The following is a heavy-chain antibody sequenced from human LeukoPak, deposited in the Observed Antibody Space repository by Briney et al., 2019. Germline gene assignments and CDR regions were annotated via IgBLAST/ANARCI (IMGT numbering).Heavy chain of an antibody. J-gene: IGHJ4*02. D-gene: IGHD3-22*01. V-gene: IGHV4-31*03. CDR3: ARDSSGYYYLDY. CDR1: GGSISSGGYY. Sequence: SETLSLTCTVSGGSISSGGYYWSWIRQHPGKGLEWIGYIYYSGSTYYNPSLKSRVTISVDTSKNQFSLKLSSVTAADTAVYYCARDSSGYYYLDYWGQGALVTVSS. CDR2: IYYSGST.